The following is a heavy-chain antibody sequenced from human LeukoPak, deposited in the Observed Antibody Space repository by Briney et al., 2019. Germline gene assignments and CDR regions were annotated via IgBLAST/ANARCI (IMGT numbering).Heavy chain of an antibody. CDR2: IIPIPGIA. CDR3: ARDRGTMVRGEMGY. J-gene: IGHJ4*02. Sequence: SVKVSCKASGYTFTSYGISWVRQAPGQGLEWMGRIIPIPGIANYAQKFQGRVTITADKSTSTAYMELSSLRSEDTAVYYCARDRGTMVRGEMGYWGQGTLVTVSS. V-gene: IGHV1-69*04. D-gene: IGHD3-10*01. CDR1: GYTFTSYG.